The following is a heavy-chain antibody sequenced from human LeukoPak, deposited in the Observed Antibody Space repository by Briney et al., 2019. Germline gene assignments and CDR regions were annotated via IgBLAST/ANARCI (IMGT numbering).Heavy chain of an antibody. CDR3: VKGFVHPTYYFDY. J-gene: IGHJ4*02. CDR2: ITGSGDGT. CDR1: GFTFSNYA. Sequence: GGSLRLSCAASGFTFSNYAMMWVRQAPGKRLECVSSITGSGDGTYYADSVRGRFTISRDNSENTLYLQLNSLRADDTAVYFCVKGFVHPTYYFDYWGQGTLVTVSS. D-gene: IGHD3-10*01. V-gene: IGHV3-23*01.